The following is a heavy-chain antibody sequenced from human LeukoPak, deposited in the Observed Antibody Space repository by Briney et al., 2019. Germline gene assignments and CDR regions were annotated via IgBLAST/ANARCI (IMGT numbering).Heavy chain of an antibody. CDR3: ARGPHLAAAGHVFDY. CDR2: IYHSGST. J-gene: IGHJ4*02. V-gene: IGHV4-30-2*01. Sequence: SETLSLTCTVSGGSISSGGYYWSWIRQPPGKGLEWIGYIYHSGSTYYNPSLKSRVTIPVDRSKNQFSLKLSSVTAADTAVYYCARGPHLAAAGHVFDYWGQGTLVTVSS. D-gene: IGHD6-13*01. CDR1: GGSISSGGYY.